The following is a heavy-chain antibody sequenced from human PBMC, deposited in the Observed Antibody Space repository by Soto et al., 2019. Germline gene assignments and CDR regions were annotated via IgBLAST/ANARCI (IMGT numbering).Heavy chain of an antibody. CDR2: INPSGGST. V-gene: IGHV1-46*01. J-gene: IGHJ4*02. Sequence: QVQLVQSGAEVKKPGASVKVSCKASGYTFTRYYMHWVRQAPGQGLEWMGIINPSGGSTSYAQKFQGRVTMTRDTSTSTVYMELSSLRSEDTAVYYCARDAQYYDFWSGYLTNFDYWGQGTLVTVSS. D-gene: IGHD3-3*01. CDR3: ARDAQYYDFWSGYLTNFDY. CDR1: GYTFTRYY.